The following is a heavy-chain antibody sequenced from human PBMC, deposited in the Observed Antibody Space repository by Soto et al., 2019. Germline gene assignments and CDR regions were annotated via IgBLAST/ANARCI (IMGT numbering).Heavy chain of an antibody. V-gene: IGHV1-69*06. CDR2: IIPIFGTA. D-gene: IGHD6-19*01. J-gene: IGHJ5*02. Sequence: QVQLVQSGAEVKKPGSSVKVSCKASGGTFSSYAISWVRQAPGQGLEWMGGIIPIFGTANYAQKFQGRVTITADKSTSTAYMELRSLRSEDTAVYYCARGRIAVAGIPRWFDPWGQGTLVTVSS. CDR1: GGTFSSYA. CDR3: ARGRIAVAGIPRWFDP.